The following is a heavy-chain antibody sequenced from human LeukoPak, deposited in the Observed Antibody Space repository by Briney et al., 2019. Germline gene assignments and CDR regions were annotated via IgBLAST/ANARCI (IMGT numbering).Heavy chain of an antibody. Sequence: SETLSLTCAVYGGSLSHYYWSWIRQPPGRGLEWIGEINHSGSTNYNPSLKSRVTISVDMSKNQFSLELTSVTAADTAVYYCARGPASGSNFAWFDPWGQGTLVTVSS. CDR3: ARGPASGSNFAWFDP. CDR1: GGSLSHYY. J-gene: IGHJ5*02. V-gene: IGHV4-34*01. D-gene: IGHD3-10*01. CDR2: INHSGST.